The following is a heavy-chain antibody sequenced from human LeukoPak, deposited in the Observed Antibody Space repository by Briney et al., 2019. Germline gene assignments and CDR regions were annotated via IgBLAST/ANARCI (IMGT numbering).Heavy chain of an antibody. CDR3: ARGLRLRIRPFYWFDP. D-gene: IGHD2-15*01. J-gene: IGHJ5*02. V-gene: IGHV1-8*03. CDR1: GYTFTSYD. CDR2: MNPNSGNT. Sequence: ASVEVSCKASGYTFTSYDINWVRQATGQGLEWMGWMNPNSGNTGYAQKFQGRVTITRNTSISTAYMELSSLRSEDTAVYYCARGLRLRIRPFYWFDPWGQGTLVTVSS.